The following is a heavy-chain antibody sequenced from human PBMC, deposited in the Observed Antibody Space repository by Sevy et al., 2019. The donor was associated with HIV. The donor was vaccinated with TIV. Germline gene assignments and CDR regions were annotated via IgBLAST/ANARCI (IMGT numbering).Heavy chain of an antibody. D-gene: IGHD4-17*01. CDR3: ARDVSSPYGDYEGYYFDY. J-gene: IGHJ4*02. Sequence: GGSLRLSCAASGFIFNDYWMSWVRQAPGKGLEWVANIKQDGSEKYYVDSVKGRFTISRDNAKNSLYLQMNSLRAEDTAVYYYARDVSSPYGDYEGYYFDYWGQGNLVTVSS. CDR2: IKQDGSEK. CDR1: GFIFNDYW. V-gene: IGHV3-7*01.